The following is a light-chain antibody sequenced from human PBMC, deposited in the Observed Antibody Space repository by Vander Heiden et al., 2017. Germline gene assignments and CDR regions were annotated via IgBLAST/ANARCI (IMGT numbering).Light chain of an antibody. V-gene: IGKV2-30*01. Sequence: DAVMTQSPLSLPVTLGQPASISCRSSQSLVYSDGNTYLNWFHQRPGQSPRRLIYKVSNRDSGVPDRFSGSVSGTDFILRISRVEAEDVGVYYCMQGKHWPYTFGQGTKLEIK. J-gene: IGKJ2*01. CDR2: KVS. CDR3: MQGKHWPYT. CDR1: QSLVYSDGNTY.